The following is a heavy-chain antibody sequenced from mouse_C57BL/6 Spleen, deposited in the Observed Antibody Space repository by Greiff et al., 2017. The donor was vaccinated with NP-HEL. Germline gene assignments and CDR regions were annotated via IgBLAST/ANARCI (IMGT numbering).Heavy chain of an antibody. V-gene: IGHV1-80*01. D-gene: IGHD2-3*01. CDR3: ARSMMVNYFDY. CDR1: GYAFSSYW. CDR2: IYPGDGDT. Sequence: VKLMESGAELVKPGASVKISCKASGYAFSSYWMNWVKQRPGKGLEWIGQIYPGDGDTNYNGKFKGKATLTADKSSSTAYMQLSSLTSEDSAVYFCARSMMVNYFDYWGQGTTLTVSS. J-gene: IGHJ2*01.